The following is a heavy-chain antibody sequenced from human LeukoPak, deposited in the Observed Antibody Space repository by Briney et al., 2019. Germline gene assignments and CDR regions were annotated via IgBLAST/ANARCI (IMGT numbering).Heavy chain of an antibody. CDR2: IYPGDSDT. CDR1: GYSFTSYW. V-gene: IGHV5-51*01. J-gene: IGHJ4*01. Sequence: GESLKISCKGSGYSFTSYWIGWVRQMPGKGLEWMGIIYPGDSDTRYSPSFQGQVTISADKSISTAYLQWSSLKASDTAMYYCARFRKYCSRCYLPPPLGVWGQGNLVTVSS. CDR3: ARFRKYCSRCYLPPPLGV. D-gene: IGHD2-2*01.